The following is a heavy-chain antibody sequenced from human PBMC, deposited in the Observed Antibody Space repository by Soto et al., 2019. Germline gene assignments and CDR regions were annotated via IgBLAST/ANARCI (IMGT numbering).Heavy chain of an antibody. V-gene: IGHV4-59*08. J-gene: IGHJ5*02. CDR1: GGSISSYY. Sequence: QVQLQESGPGLVKPSETLSLTCTVSGGSISSYYWNWIRQPPGKGLEWIGYISNSGSTNYNHSFPCRVTISMDTSNNQVSLRLSSVTAADTAIYYCASGRFSNYGQYWCDPWGQGTLVTVSS. CDR2: ISNSGST. CDR3: ASGRFSNYGQYWCDP. D-gene: IGHD4-4*01.